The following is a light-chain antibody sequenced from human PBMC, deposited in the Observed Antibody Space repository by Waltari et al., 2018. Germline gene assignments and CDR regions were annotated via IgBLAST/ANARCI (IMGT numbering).Light chain of an antibody. Sequence: DVQVTQSPSSLSASVGDSVTITCRTSQDIDRSLIWYQQKPGNAPKLLIYAASYLQSGVPSRFSGSGSVTDFSLTISSLQPEDFAVYYCQQNYRTPTFGGGTKVEVK. CDR3: QQNYRTPT. V-gene: IGKV1-39*01. CDR1: QDIDRS. CDR2: AAS. J-gene: IGKJ4*01.